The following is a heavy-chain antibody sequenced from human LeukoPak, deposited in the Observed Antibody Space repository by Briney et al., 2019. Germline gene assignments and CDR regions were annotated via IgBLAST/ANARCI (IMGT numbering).Heavy chain of an antibody. CDR2: INPNSGGT. CDR3: ARPAYCSGGSCYRFDY. Sequence: ASVKVSCKASGYTFTGYYMHWVRQAPGQGLEWMGWINPNSGGTNYAQKFQGRVTMTRDTSISTAYMELRRLRSDDTAVYYCARPAYCSGGSCYRFDYWGQGTLVTVSS. CDR1: GYTFTGYY. D-gene: IGHD2-15*01. V-gene: IGHV1-2*02. J-gene: IGHJ4*02.